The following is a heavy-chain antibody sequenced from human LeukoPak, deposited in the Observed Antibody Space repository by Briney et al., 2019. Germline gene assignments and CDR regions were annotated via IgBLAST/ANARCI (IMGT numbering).Heavy chain of an antibody. D-gene: IGHD3-22*01. CDR1: GGSIRSSYYY. Sequence: TSSKTLSLTCTVSGGSIRSSYYYWGWIRQPPGKGLEWIGSIYDSGSTYYNPSLKSRVTISVDTSKNQFSLKLSSVTAADTAVYYCARSPDYYDSSGYYGDWGQGTLVTVSS. CDR2: IYDSGST. J-gene: IGHJ4*02. V-gene: IGHV4-39*01. CDR3: ARSPDYYDSSGYYGD.